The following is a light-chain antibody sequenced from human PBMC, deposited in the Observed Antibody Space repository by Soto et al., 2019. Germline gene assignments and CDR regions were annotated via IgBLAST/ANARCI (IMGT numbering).Light chain of an antibody. J-gene: IGLJ2*01. CDR3: SSYTSSSTLEV. CDR2: EVS. CDR1: SSDVCGYNY. V-gene: IGLV2-14*01. Sequence: QSVLTQPASVSGSPGQSITISCTGTSSDVCGYNYVSWYQQHPGKAPKLMIYEVSNRPSGVSNRFSGSKSGNTASLTISGLHAEDEADYYCSSYTSSSTLEVFGGGTKLTVL.